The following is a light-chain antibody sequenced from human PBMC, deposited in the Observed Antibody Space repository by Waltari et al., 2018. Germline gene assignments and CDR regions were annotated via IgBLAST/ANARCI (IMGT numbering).Light chain of an antibody. CDR1: QSVSRA. V-gene: IGKV3-20*01. Sequence: EIVLTQSPGTLSLSLGERATVSCRASQSVSRALAWYQQKPGQAPRLLIYGASTRATGIPDRFSGSGSGTDFSLPISRLEPDDFAVYYCQHYVRLPVTFGQGTTVEI. CDR2: GAS. J-gene: IGKJ1*01. CDR3: QHYVRLPVT.